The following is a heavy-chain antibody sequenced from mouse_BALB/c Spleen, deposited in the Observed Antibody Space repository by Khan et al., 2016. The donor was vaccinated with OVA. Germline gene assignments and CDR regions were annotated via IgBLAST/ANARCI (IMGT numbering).Heavy chain of an antibody. J-gene: IGHJ2*01. CDR2: ISYSGGT. Sequence: EVQLVESGPGLVKPSQSLSLTCTVTGYSITSGYAWNCIRQFPGNKLEWMGYISYSGGTSYNPSLKSRISITRDTSKNQFFLQLNSVTTEDTATYYCARGNYYGYYFDYWGQGTTLTVSS. D-gene: IGHD1-1*01. CDR3: ARGNYYGYYFDY. CDR1: GYSITSGYA. V-gene: IGHV3-2*02.